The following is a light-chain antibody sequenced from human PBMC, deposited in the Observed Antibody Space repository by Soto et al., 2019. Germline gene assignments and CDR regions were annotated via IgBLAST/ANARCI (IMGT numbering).Light chain of an antibody. CDR2: RSD. Sequence: QSVLTQPPSASGTPGQRVTISCSGSDSNIGRNVVYWYQQLPGTAPKLLVYRSDQRTSGVPDRFSGSKSDTSASLAISGLRPEDEADYYCAAWDDSLGGHYVFGTGTKLTVL. V-gene: IGLV1-47*01. J-gene: IGLJ1*01. CDR1: DSNIGRNV. CDR3: AAWDDSLGGHYV.